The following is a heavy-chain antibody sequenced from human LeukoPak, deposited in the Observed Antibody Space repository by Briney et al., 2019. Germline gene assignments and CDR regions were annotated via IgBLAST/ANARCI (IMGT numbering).Heavy chain of an antibody. CDR2: ISGSGSST. V-gene: IGHV3-21*01. CDR1: GFTSTSDA. D-gene: IGHD7-27*01. J-gene: IGHJ4*02. CDR3: ARDFHSAVGNYFDY. Sequence: CLRPSRAPSGFTSTSDAMSWVRRAPGQGLGWGSGISGSGSSTNYADSVKGRFTLSRDNAKNSLYLQMNSLRAEDTAVYYCARDFHSAVGNYFDYWGQGTLVTVSS.